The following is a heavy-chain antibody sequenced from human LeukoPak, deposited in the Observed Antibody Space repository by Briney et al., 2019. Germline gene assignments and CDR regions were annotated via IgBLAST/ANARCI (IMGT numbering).Heavy chain of an antibody. V-gene: IGHV4-38-2*02. J-gene: IGHJ3*02. D-gene: IGHD3-16*01. CDR1: GYSISSGYY. CDR3: ATTRASIMITFGGVSEPILDAFDI. Sequence: SETLSLTCTVSGYSISSGYYWGWIRQPPGKGLEWIGSIYHSGSTYYNPSLKSRVTISVDTSKNQFSLKLSSVTAADTAVYYCATTRASIMITFGGVSEPILDAFDIWGQGTMVTVSS. CDR2: IYHSGST.